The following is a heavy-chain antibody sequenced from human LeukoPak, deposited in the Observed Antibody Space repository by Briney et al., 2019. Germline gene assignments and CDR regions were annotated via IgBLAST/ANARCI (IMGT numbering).Heavy chain of an antibody. CDR1: GFTFDDYA. J-gene: IGHJ4*02. V-gene: IGHV3-9*01. CDR3: AKDRYYDSSGYFDY. CDR2: ISWNSGSI. Sequence: GRSLRLSCAASGFTFDDYAMHWVRQAPGKGLEWVLGISWNSGSIGYADSVKGRFTISRDNAKNSLYLQMNSLRAEDTALYYCAKDRYYDSSGYFDYWGQGTLVTVSS. D-gene: IGHD3-22*01.